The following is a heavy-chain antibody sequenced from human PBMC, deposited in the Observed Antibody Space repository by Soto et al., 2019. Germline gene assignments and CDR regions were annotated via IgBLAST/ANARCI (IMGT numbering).Heavy chain of an antibody. J-gene: IGHJ4*02. Sequence: PSETLSLTCTVYGGSFSGYYWSWIRQPPGKGLEWIGEINHSGSTNYNPSLKSRVTISVDTSKNQFSLKLSSVTAADTAVYYCAGHCSSTSCYPNAFDYWGQGTLVTVS. V-gene: IGHV4-34*01. CDR3: AGHCSSTSCYPNAFDY. CDR1: GGSFSGYY. CDR2: INHSGST. D-gene: IGHD2-2*01.